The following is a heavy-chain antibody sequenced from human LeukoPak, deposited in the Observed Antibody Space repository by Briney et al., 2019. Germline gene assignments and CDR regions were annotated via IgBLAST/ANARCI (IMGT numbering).Heavy chain of an antibody. J-gene: IGHJ3*02. V-gene: IGHV3-48*03. CDR1: GFTFSSYE. D-gene: IGHD5-18*01. CDR2: ISSSGSTI. CDR3: AKDIRPGTAMVFDAFDI. Sequence: QPGGSLRLSCAASGFTFSSYEMIWVRQAPGKGLEWVSYISSSGSTIYYADSVKGRFTISRDNAKNSLYLQMNSLRGEDRALYYCAKDIRPGTAMVFDAFDIWGRGTMVTVSS.